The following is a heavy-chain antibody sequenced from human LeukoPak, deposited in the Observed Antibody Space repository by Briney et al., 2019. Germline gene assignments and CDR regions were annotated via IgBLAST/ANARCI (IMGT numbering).Heavy chain of an antibody. D-gene: IGHD2-2*01. V-gene: IGHV4-34*01. CDR3: ARGHRVDCSSTRCYGNWFDP. CDR1: GGSFSGYY. J-gene: IGHJ5*02. Sequence: SETLSLTCAVYGGSFSGYYWSWIRQPPGKELEWIGEINHSGSTNYNPSLKSRVTISVDTSKNQFSLKLSSVTAADTAVYYCARGHRVDCSSTRCYGNWFDPWGQGTLVTVSS. CDR2: INHSGST.